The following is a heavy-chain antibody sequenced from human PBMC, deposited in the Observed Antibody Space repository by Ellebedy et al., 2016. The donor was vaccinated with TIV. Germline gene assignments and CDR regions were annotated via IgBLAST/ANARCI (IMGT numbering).Heavy chain of an antibody. V-gene: IGHV3-9*01. CDR2: ISWNSGNI. J-gene: IGHJ6*02. CDR1: GFTFDDYA. D-gene: IGHD1-14*01. Sequence: SLKISXAASGFTFDDYAMHWVRQAPGKGLEWVSGISWNSGNIGYADSVKGRFTISRDNAKKSLYLEMNSLRGEDTALYYCARGRTRYNYFGMDVWGQGTTVTVSS. CDR3: ARGRTRYNYFGMDV.